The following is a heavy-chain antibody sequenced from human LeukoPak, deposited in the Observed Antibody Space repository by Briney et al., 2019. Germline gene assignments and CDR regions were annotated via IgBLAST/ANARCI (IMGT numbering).Heavy chain of an antibody. Sequence: PGGSLRLSCAASGFTFSDYYMSWIRRAPGKGLEWVSSISSSSSYIYYADSLKGRVTISRDNAKNSLYLQMNSLRAEDTAVYYCARVRDRAMLTNYFDYWDQGTLVTVSS. J-gene: IGHJ4*02. V-gene: IGHV3-11*06. D-gene: IGHD5-18*01. CDR3: ARVRDRAMLTNYFDY. CDR1: GFTFSDYY. CDR2: ISSSSSYI.